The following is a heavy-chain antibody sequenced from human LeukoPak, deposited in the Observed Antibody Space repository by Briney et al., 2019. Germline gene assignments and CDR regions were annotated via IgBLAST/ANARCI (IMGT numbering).Heavy chain of an antibody. CDR1: GYSFTSYW. D-gene: IGHD5-12*01. CDR3: ARGHLYDYSSTSYYFDY. J-gene: IGHJ4*02. Sequence: GESLKISCKGSGYSFTSYWIGWVRQMPGKGLEWMGIIYPGDSDTRYSPSFQGQVTISADKSISTAYLQWSSLKASDTAMYYCARGHLYDYSSTSYYFDYWGQGTLVTVSS. CDR2: IYPGDSDT. V-gene: IGHV5-51*01.